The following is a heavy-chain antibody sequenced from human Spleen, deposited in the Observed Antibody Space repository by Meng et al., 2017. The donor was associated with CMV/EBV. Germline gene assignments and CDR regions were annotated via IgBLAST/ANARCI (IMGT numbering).Heavy chain of an antibody. CDR3: AKDCGSYSYYYYGMDV. CDR1: GFTVSSNY. J-gene: IGHJ6*02. CDR2: IWYDGSNK. V-gene: IGHV3-33*06. Sequence: SCAASGFTVSSNYLGWVRQAPGKGLEWVAVIWYDGSNKYYADSVKGRFTISRDNSKNTLYLQMNSLRAEDTAVYYCAKDCGSYSYYYYGMDVWGQGTTVTVSS. D-gene: IGHD1-26*01.